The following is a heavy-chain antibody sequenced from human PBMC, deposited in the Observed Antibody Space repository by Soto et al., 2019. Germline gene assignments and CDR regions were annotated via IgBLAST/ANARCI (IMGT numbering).Heavy chain of an antibody. D-gene: IGHD3-22*01. CDR2: IIPIFGTA. J-gene: IGHJ3*02. V-gene: IGHV1-69*01. Sequence: QVQLVQSGAEVKKPGSSVKVSCKASGGTFSSYAISWVRQAPGQGLEWMGGIIPIFGTANYAQKFQGRVTITADESTSTAYMELSSLRSEDTAVYYCARTYSSYYYDSSGYYYGAFDIWDQGTMVTVSS. CDR1: GGTFSSYA. CDR3: ARTYSSYYYDSSGYYYGAFDI.